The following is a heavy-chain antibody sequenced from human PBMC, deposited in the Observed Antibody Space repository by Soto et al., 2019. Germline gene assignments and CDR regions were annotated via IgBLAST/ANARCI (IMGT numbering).Heavy chain of an antibody. CDR3: ATMRFGELPPLKDNWFDP. CDR1: GYTLTELS. V-gene: IGHV1-24*01. J-gene: IGHJ5*02. Sequence: ASVKVSCKVSGYTLTELSMHWVRQAPGKGLEWMGGFDPEDGETIYAQKFQGRVTMTEDTSTDTAYMELSSLRSEDTAVYYCATMRFGELPPLKDNWFDPWGQGTLVTVSS. D-gene: IGHD3-10*01. CDR2: FDPEDGET.